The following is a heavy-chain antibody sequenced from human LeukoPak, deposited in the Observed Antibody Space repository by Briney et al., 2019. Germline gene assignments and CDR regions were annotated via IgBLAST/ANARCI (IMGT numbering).Heavy chain of an antibody. V-gene: IGHV1-69*04. J-gene: IGHJ5*02. CDR2: IIPILGIA. CDR1: GGTFSSYA. Sequence: GASVKVSCKASGGTFSSYAISWVRQAPGQGLEWMGRIIPILGIANYAQKFQGRVTITADKSTSTAYMELSSLRSEDTAVYYCARDFPLEYCSSTSCYNPWGQGTLVTVSS. D-gene: IGHD2-2*02. CDR3: ARDFPLEYCSSTSCYNP.